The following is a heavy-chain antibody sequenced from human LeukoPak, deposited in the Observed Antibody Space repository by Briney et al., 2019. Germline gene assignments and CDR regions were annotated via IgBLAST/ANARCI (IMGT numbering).Heavy chain of an antibody. D-gene: IGHD5-18*01. J-gene: IGHJ4*02. CDR2: IDPSDSYT. CDR3: ARSHGGIQLHDY. CDR1: GYGFTSYW. Sequence: GESLRISCKGSGYGFTSYWISWVRQMPGKGLEWMGRIDPSDSYTNYSPSFQGHVTISADKSISTAYLQWSSLKASDTAMYYCARSHGGIQLHDYWGQGTLVTVSS. V-gene: IGHV5-10-1*01.